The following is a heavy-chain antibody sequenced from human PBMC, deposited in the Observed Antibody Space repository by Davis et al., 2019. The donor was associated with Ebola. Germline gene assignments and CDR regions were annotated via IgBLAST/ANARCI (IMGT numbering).Heavy chain of an antibody. CDR2: ISGSGGST. V-gene: IGHV3-23*01. CDR1: GFTFSSYA. Sequence: GESLKISCAASGFTFSSYAMSWVRQAPGKGLEWVSAISGSGGSTYYADSVKGRFTISRDNSKNTLYLQMNSLRAEDTAVYYCAKDSGYDSYYYYGMDVWGQGTTVTVSS. J-gene: IGHJ6*02. D-gene: IGHD5-12*01. CDR3: AKDSGYDSYYYYGMDV.